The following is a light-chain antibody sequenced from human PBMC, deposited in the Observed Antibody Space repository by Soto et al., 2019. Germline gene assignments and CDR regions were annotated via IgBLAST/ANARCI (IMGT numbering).Light chain of an antibody. CDR1: QSVSGSY. J-gene: IGKJ1*01. Sequence: EIVLTQSPGTLSLSPGERATLSCGASQSVSGSYLAWYQQKYGQAPRLLIYATSRRATGIPDRFSGSWSGTDLTLTISRLEPEDFAVYYCHHYGSSPWTFGQGTTVEIK. CDR3: HHYGSSPWT. CDR2: ATS. V-gene: IGKV3-20*01.